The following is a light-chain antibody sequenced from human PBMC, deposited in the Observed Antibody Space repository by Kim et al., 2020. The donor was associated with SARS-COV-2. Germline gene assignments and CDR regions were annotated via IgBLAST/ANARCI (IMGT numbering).Light chain of an antibody. CDR3: SSYAGSNNWV. CDR2: EVT. Sequence: QSALTQPPSASGSPGQSVTISCTGTSSDVGGYNYVSWYQQHPGKAPKLMIYEVTKRPSGVPDRFSGSKSGNTASLTVSGLQAEDEADYYCSSYAGSNNWVLGGRTQLTVL. V-gene: IGLV2-8*01. J-gene: IGLJ3*02. CDR1: SSDVGGYNY.